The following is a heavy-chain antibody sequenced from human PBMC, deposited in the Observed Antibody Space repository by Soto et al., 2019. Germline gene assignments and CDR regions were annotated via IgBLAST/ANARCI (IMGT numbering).Heavy chain of an antibody. CDR1: GYTFSSFD. CDR3: AHRTGFDY. V-gene: IGHV3-23*01. Sequence: EVQLWESGGGLVQPGGSLRLSCAVSGYTFSSFDMSWVRQAPGKGLEWVSTISGSGGGTNCADSVKGRFTISRDISTYTVYLQMNSLRAEDTAVYYCAHRTGFDYWGQGALVTVSS. J-gene: IGHJ4*02. CDR2: ISGSGGGT.